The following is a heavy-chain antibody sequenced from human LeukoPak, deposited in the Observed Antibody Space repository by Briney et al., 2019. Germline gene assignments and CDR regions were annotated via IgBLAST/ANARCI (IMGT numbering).Heavy chain of an antibody. CDR3: VRVEKEFGPRGGYFDY. CDR2: IYSGGTT. D-gene: IGHD3-10*01. Sequence: QTGGSLRLSCAASGFTVSSNYMSWVRQAPGKGLEWVSLIYSGGTTYYADSVKGRFTISRDNSKNTLYLQMNSLRAEDTAVYFCVRVEKEFGPRGGYFDYWGQGTLVTVSS. CDR1: GFTVSSNY. V-gene: IGHV3-53*01. J-gene: IGHJ4*02.